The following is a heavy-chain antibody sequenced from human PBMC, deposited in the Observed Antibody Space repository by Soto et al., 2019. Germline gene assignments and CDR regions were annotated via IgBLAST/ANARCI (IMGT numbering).Heavy chain of an antibody. CDR3: AHLHANSGYDWPYDP. CDR2: IYWDDDK. CDR1: GFSLTNKGLG. J-gene: IGHJ5*02. V-gene: IGHV2-5*02. Sequence: QITLNESGPALLKPTQNLILTCNFSGFSLTNKGLGLGWIRQPPRKALEWLGIIYWDDDKRYRPSLNNRITTTKDTSKNQVVLTMTNVDTVDTATYYCAHLHANSGYDWPYDPWGQGTMVTVSS. D-gene: IGHD5-12*01.